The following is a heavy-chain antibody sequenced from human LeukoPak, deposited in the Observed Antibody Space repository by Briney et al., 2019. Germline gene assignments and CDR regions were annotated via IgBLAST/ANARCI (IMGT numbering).Heavy chain of an antibody. J-gene: IGHJ4*02. Sequence: GGSLRLSCAASGFTFSSYSMNWVRQAPGKGLEWVSSISSSSSYIYYADSVKGRFTISRDNAKNSLYLQMNSLRAEDTAVYYCARDRPNYYGSDGHYYRRDGDYWGRGTLVSVSS. CDR2: ISSSSSYI. CDR3: ARDRPNYYGSDGHYYRRDGDY. V-gene: IGHV3-21*01. D-gene: IGHD3-22*01. CDR1: GFTFSSYS.